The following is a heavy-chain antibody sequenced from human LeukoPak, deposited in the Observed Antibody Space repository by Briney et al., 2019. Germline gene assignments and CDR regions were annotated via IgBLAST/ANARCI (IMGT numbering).Heavy chain of an antibody. CDR3: ARQGDDY. Sequence: GGSLRLSCAASGFTFSSYEMNWVRQAPGKGLEWVANIKKDGSEKDYVDSVKGRFTISRDNAKNSLYLQMNSLRAEDTAVYYCARQGDDYWGHGILVTVSS. J-gene: IGHJ4*01. V-gene: IGHV3-7*01. CDR1: GFTFSSYE. CDR2: IKKDGSEK. D-gene: IGHD3-16*01.